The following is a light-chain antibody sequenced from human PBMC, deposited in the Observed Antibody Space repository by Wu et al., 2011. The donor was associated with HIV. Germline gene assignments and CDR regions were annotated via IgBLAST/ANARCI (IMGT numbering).Light chain of an antibody. CDR1: QSVNSRY. J-gene: IGKJ2*01. Sequence: VLTQSPATLSVSPGERATLSCRASQSVNSRYLAWYRQRPGQSPKLLIYGASSRATGIPDRFSGSGSGTDFTLTIRRPEPEDIAVYYCQQYGSSPYTFGQGTKLEI. CDR2: GAS. CDR3: QQYGSSPYT. V-gene: IGKV3-20*01.